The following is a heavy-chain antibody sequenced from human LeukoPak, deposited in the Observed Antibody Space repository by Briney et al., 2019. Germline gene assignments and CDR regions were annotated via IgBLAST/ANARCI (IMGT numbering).Heavy chain of an antibody. CDR1: GVSFSSYT. Sequence: GGSLRLSCAASGVSFSSYTMMWVRQAPGKGLEWVSAISGSGGATNYADSVKGRFTISRDNAKNTLYLQMDSLRVEDTAVCYCARGSHCGGDCYSLFESWGQGTLATVSS. V-gene: IGHV3-23*01. CDR2: ISGSGGAT. D-gene: IGHD2-21*02. CDR3: ARGSHCGGDCYSLFES. J-gene: IGHJ1*01.